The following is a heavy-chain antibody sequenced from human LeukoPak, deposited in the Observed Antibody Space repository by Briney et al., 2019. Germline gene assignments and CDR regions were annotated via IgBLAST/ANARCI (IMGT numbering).Heavy chain of an antibody. CDR2: IYYSGST. Sequence: SETLSLTCTVSGGSISSYYWSWIRQPPGKGLEWIGYIYYSGSTNYNPSLKSRVTISVDTSKNQFSLKLSSVTAADTAVCYCARVRGTIPGYSYGNWFDPWGQGTLVTVSS. CDR3: ARVRGTIPGYSYGNWFDP. J-gene: IGHJ5*02. D-gene: IGHD5-18*01. CDR1: GGSISSYY. V-gene: IGHV4-59*01.